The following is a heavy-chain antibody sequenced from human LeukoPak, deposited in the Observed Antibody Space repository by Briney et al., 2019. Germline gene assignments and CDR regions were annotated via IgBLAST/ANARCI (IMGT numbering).Heavy chain of an antibody. Sequence: SVKVSCKASGGTCSSYTISWVRQAPGQGLEWMGRIIPILGIANYAQKFQGRVTITADKSTSTAYMELSSLRSEDTAVYYCASPSYCSSTSCYTSFDYWGQGTLVTVSS. CDR1: GGTCSSYT. V-gene: IGHV1-69*02. CDR2: IIPILGIA. J-gene: IGHJ4*02. CDR3: ASPSYCSSTSCYTSFDY. D-gene: IGHD2-2*02.